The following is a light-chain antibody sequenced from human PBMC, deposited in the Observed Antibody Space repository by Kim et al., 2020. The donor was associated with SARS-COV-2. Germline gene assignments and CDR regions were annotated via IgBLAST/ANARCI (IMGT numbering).Light chain of an antibody. V-gene: IGKV3-20*01. CDR2: GAS. CDR3: QQYGSSLL. J-gene: IGKJ4*01. CDR1: QSVSSSY. Sequence: EIVLTQSPGILSLSPGERATLSCRASQSVSSSYLAWYQQKPGQAPRLLIYGASSRATGIPDRFSGSGSGTDFTLTISRLEPEDFAVYYCQQYGSSLLFGGGTKVDIK.